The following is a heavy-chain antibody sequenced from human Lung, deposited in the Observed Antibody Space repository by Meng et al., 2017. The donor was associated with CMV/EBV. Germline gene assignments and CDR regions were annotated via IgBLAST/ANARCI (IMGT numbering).Heavy chain of an antibody. V-gene: IGHV1-18*04. D-gene: IGHD7-27*01. CDR1: GYTFTSHG. CDR2: ISPSIGST. Sequence: RVPCRASGYTFTSHGITWVRQAPGQGLEWMGWISPSIGSTNYAQKLEGRVTMTTDRSTTTAYLELRSLRYDDTAVYFCARGTGIFDYWGQGTLVTVSS. J-gene: IGHJ4*02. CDR3: ARGTGIFDY.